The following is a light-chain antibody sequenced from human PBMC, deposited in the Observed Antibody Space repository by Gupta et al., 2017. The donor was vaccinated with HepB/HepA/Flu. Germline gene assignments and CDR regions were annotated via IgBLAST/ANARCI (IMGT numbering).Light chain of an antibody. CDR2: DAS. Sequence: EIVLTQSPVTLSLSPGERATLSCRASQSVSSSLAWYQHKPGQAPRLIIYDASSRATGIPARFSGSGYEXDFTLTXSRREYGDFAVYYVHQRSTSWTFGXGTKVEIK. CDR3: HQRSTSWT. CDR1: QSVSSS. V-gene: IGKV3-11*01. J-gene: IGKJ1*01.